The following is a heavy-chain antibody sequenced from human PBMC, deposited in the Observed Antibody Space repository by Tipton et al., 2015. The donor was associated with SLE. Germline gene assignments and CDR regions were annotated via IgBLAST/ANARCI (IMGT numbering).Heavy chain of an antibody. Sequence: LRLSCAVYGGSFSGYYWSWIRQPPGKGLEWIGEINHSGSTNYNPSLKSRVTISVDTSKNQFSLKLSSVTAADTAVYYCARQGSGSPLAFDIWGQGTMVTVSS. CDR3: ARQGSGSPLAFDI. D-gene: IGHD3-10*01. J-gene: IGHJ3*02. V-gene: IGHV4-34*01. CDR1: GGSFSGYY. CDR2: INHSGST.